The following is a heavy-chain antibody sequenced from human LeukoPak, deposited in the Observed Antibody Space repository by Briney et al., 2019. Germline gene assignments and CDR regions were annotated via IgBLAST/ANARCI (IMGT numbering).Heavy chain of an antibody. CDR3: ASDVGSTIGIAAAGNDY. J-gene: IGHJ4*02. CDR2: IFPSGGEI. V-gene: IGHV3-23*01. D-gene: IGHD6-13*01. Sequence: GGSLRLSCEASGFTFSTFAMIWVRQPPGKGLEWVSSIFPSGGEIHYADSVRGRFTISRDNSKSTLSLQMNSLRAEDTAVYYCASDVGSTIGIAAAGNDYWGQGTLVTVSS. CDR1: GFTFSTFA.